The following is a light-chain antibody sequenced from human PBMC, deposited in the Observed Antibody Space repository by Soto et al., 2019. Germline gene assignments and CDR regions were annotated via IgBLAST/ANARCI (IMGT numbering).Light chain of an antibody. V-gene: IGLV2-23*02. Sequence: QSALTQPASVSGSPGQPITISCTGSSGDVGTYNLVSWYQQHPGRAPKLIIFEVNKRPSGVSNRFAGSKSGNTASLAISGLQADDEADYHCCSYAGRSNVLCGGGTKLTVL. CDR2: EVN. J-gene: IGLJ2*01. CDR3: CSYAGRSNVL. CDR1: SGDVGTYNL.